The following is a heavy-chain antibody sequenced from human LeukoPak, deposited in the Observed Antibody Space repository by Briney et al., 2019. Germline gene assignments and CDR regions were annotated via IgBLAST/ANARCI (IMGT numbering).Heavy chain of an antibody. D-gene: IGHD3-10*01. Sequence: PSETLSLTCAVYGGSFSGYYWSWIRQPPGKGLEWIGEINHSGSTNYNPSHKSRVTISVDTSKNQFSLKLSSVTAADTAVYYCARGVYYYGSGSQRKIYFDYWGQGTLVTVSS. CDR1: GGSFSGYY. J-gene: IGHJ4*02. V-gene: IGHV4-34*01. CDR3: ARGVYYYGSGSQRKIYFDY. CDR2: INHSGST.